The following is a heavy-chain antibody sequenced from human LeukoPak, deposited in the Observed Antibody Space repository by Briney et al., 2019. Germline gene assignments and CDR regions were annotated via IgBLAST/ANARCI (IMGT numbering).Heavy chain of an antibody. D-gene: IGHD6-13*01. J-gene: IGHJ5*02. CDR3: ARDLQSIAASNWFDP. Sequence: ASVKVSCKASGYTFTSYGISWVRQAPGQGLEWMGWISAYNGNTNYAQKLQGRVTMTADTSTSTAYMELRSLRSDDTAVYYCARDLQSIAASNWFDPWSQGTLVTVSS. CDR2: ISAYNGNT. CDR1: GYTFTSYG. V-gene: IGHV1-18*01.